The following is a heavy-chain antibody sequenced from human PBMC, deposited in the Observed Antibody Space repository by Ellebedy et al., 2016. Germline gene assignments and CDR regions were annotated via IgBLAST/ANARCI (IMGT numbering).Heavy chain of an antibody. CDR3: ARLGGYDTAMPNIYYYYYMDV. V-gene: IGHV4-34*01. Sequence: SETLSLTCAVYGGSFSGYYWSWIRQPPGKGLEWIGEINHSGSTNYNPSLKSRVTISVDRSKNQFSLKLSSVTAADTAVYYCARLGGYDTAMPNIYYYYYMDVWGKGTTVTVSS. CDR1: GGSFSGYY. D-gene: IGHD5-18*01. J-gene: IGHJ6*03. CDR2: INHSGST.